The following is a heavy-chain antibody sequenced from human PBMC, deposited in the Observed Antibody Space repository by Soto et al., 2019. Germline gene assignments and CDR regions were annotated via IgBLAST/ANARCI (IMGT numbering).Heavy chain of an antibody. J-gene: IGHJ6*02. CDR2: ISASNGNT. D-gene: IGHD2-8*01. CDR1: GYTFSTYG. V-gene: IGHV1-18*01. Sequence: QVQLVQSGAEVKKSGASVTVSCKPSGYTFSTYGISWVRQAPGQGLEWMGWISASNGNTNYAQKFQGRVTMTRDTSTSTASMDLRSLRSDDTAVYYCARDAVRYCTDGGCYQGYYYCAMDVWGQGTTVTVS. CDR3: ARDAVRYCTDGGCYQGYYYCAMDV.